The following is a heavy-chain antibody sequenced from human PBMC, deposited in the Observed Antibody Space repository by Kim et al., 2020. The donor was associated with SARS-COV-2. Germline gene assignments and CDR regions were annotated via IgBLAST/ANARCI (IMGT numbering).Heavy chain of an antibody. D-gene: IGHD1-26*01. CDR1: GFTVSTNY. Sequence: GGSLRLSCAVSGFTVSTNYMSWVRQAPGKGLEWVSIIYSGGTTYYADSVKGRFTISRDNSKNALFLQMNGLRVEDTAVYYCARVRGGTSYWDFDYWGQGTLVIVSS. CDR2: IYSGGTT. V-gene: IGHV3-53*01. CDR3: ARVRGGTSYWDFDY. J-gene: IGHJ4*02.